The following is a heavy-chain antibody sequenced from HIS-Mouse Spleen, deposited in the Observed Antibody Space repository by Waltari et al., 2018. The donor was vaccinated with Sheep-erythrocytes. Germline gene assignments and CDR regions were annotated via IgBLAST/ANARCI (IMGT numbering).Heavy chain of an antibody. CDR3: ARLYYYDSSGYYFDY. V-gene: IGHV4-39*01. CDR1: GGSISSSSYY. D-gene: IGHD3-22*01. J-gene: IGHJ4*02. CDR2: IYYSWST. Sequence: QLQLQESGPGLVKPSETLSLTCTVSGGSISSSSYYWGWIRQPPGKGLEWIGSIYYSWSTYCTPARKRRVTISGDTSKNQFSLKLSSVTAADTAVYYCARLYYYDSSGYYFDYWGQGTLVTVSS.